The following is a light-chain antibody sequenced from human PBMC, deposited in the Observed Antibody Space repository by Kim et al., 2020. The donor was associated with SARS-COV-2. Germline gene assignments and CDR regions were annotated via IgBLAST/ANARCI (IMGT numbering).Light chain of an antibody. Sequence: APRKTARITWGGNNIGSKSVHWYQRKPGQAPVLVIYYDSDRPSGIPERFSGSNSGNTATLTISRVEAGDEADYYCQVWDSSSDHVVFGGGTQLTVL. V-gene: IGLV3-21*04. CDR1: NIGSKS. CDR2: YDS. CDR3: QVWDSSSDHVV. J-gene: IGLJ2*01.